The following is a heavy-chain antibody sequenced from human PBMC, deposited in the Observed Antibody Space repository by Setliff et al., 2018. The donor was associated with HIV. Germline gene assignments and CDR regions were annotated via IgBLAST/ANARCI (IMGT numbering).Heavy chain of an antibody. CDR3: ARGNNDLESFDY. J-gene: IGHJ4*02. CDR1: GDSLNTYY. V-gene: IGHV4-4*07. D-gene: IGHD3-3*01. Sequence: PSETLSLTCNVSGDSLNTYYWFWIRQSGGKGLEWIGRIYASGKTTFNPSLKSRVRMSVDTSKNQFSLKLTSVTASDTAVYYCARGNNDLESFDYWGQGALVTVSS. CDR2: IYASGKT.